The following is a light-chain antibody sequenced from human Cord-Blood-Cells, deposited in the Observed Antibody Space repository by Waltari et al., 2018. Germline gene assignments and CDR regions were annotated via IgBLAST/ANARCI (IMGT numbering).Light chain of an antibody. CDR2: EVS. CDR3: SSYAGSNRV. CDR1: SSDVGGYNY. Sequence: QSALTQPPSASGSPGQSVTISCTGTSSDVGGYNYVSWYQQHPGKAPKRMIYEVSKRPQGVPDRFSGSRSGNTASLTVSGLQAEDEADYYCSSYAGSNRVFGGGTKLTIL. J-gene: IGLJ2*01. V-gene: IGLV2-8*01.